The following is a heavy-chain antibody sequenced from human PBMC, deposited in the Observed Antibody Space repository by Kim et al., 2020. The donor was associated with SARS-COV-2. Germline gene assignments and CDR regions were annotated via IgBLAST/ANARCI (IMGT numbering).Heavy chain of an antibody. D-gene: IGHD2-21*01. Sequence: GGSLRLSCAASGFTFSSYAMHWVRQAPGKGLEWVAVISYDGSNKYYADSVKGRFTISRDNSKNTLYLQMNSLRAEDTAVYYCARVPMDGEYYYYYAMDVWGQGTTVTLSS. CDR1: GFTFSSYA. CDR2: ISYDGSNK. J-gene: IGHJ6*02. CDR3: ARVPMDGEYYYYYAMDV. V-gene: IGHV3-30-3*01.